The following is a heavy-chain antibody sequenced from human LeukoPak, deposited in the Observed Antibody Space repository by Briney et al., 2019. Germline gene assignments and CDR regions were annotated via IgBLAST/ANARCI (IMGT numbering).Heavy chain of an antibody. CDR2: IWYDGSNK. V-gene: IGHV3-30*19. Sequence: PGRSLRLSCAASGFTFSSYGMHWVRQAPGKGLEWVAVIWYDGSNKYYADSVKGRFTISRDNSKNTLYLQMNSLRAEDTAVYYCARAPPQYSSSGGYYYYGMDVWGQGTTVTVSS. D-gene: IGHD6-6*01. J-gene: IGHJ6*02. CDR1: GFTFSSYG. CDR3: ARAPPQYSSSGGYYYYGMDV.